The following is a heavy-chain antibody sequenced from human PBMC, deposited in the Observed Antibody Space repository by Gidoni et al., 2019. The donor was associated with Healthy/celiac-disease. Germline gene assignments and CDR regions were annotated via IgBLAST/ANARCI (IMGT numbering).Heavy chain of an antibody. CDR2: ISGSGGST. CDR1: GFTFSSYA. Sequence: EVQLLESGGGLVQPGGSLRLSCAASGFTFSSYAMSWVRQAPGKGLEWVSAISGSGGSTYYADSVKGRFTISRDNSKNTLYLQMNSLRAEDTAVYYCAKGDPIMRHTQDYFDYWGQGTLVTVSS. D-gene: IGHD1-20*01. CDR3: AKGDPIMRHTQDYFDY. J-gene: IGHJ4*02. V-gene: IGHV3-23*01.